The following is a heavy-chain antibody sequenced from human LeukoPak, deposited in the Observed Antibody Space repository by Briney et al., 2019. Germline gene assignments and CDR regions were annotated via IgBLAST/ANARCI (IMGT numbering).Heavy chain of an antibody. V-gene: IGHV3-23*01. CDR2: IIDTGRST. D-gene: IGHD2-2*01. Sequence: GGSLRLSCEASGFTFRSFGMSWVRQAPGKGLEWVSGIIDTGRSTFYIDSVKGRFTISRDNSKNTLYLHMNSLRAEDTAIYYCAKDHCTVTNCFAGFDYWGQGALVTVSS. J-gene: IGHJ4*02. CDR3: AKDHCTVTNCFAGFDY. CDR1: GFTFRSFG.